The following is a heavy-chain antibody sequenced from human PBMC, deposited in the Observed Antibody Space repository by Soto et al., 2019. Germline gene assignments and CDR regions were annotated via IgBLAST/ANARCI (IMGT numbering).Heavy chain of an antibody. V-gene: IGHV3-30*18. D-gene: IGHD6-19*01. Sequence: GGSLRLSCAASGFTFSSYGMHWVRQAPGKGLEWVAVISYDGSNKYYADSVKGRFTISIDNSKNTLYLQMNSLRAEDTAVYYCAKGIAVAGSAFDYWGQGTLVTVSS. J-gene: IGHJ4*02. CDR1: GFTFSSYG. CDR2: ISYDGSNK. CDR3: AKGIAVAGSAFDY.